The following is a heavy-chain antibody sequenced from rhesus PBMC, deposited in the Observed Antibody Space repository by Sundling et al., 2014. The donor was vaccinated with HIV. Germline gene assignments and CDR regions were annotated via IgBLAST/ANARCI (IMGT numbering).Heavy chain of an antibody. V-gene: IGHV3-100*01. CDR1: GFTFSDYV. J-gene: IGHJ6*01. D-gene: IGHD5-12*01. CDR2: ISDSGDPT. CDR3: VRLRAYTYTFPVGGFDS. Sequence: EVQLVESGGGLVKPGGSLRLSCVASGFTFSDYVMHWVRQAPGKGLEWVSVISDSGDPTYYADSVKGRFTISRDNAKNSLFLQMNSLRAEDTAVYYCVRLRAYTYTFPVGGFDSWGRGVVVTVSS.